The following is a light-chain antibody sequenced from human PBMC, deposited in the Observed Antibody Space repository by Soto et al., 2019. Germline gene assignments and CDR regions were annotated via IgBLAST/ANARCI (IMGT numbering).Light chain of an antibody. CDR3: CSYATSSYV. CDR2: EVS. J-gene: IGLJ1*01. CDR1: SSDVGSYNL. V-gene: IGLV2-23*02. Sequence: QSALTQPASVSGSPGQSITITCTGTSSDVGSYNLVSSYQQHPGKAPKLIIFEVSKRPSGVSDRFSGSKSGNTASLTISGLQAEDDADFYCCSYATSSYVFGTGTKVTVL.